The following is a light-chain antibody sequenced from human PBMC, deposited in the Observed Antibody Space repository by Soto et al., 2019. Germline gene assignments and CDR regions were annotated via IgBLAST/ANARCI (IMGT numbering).Light chain of an antibody. Sequence: QAVVTQPPSVSGAPGQRVTISCTGSSSNIGAGYDVHWYQQFPGTAPKLLIYGNNNRPSGVPDRFSASKSGTSASLAITGLQAEDEANYYCQSYDSSLSGYVFGGGTKLTVL. V-gene: IGLV1-40*01. J-gene: IGLJ3*02. CDR2: GNN. CDR3: QSYDSSLSGYV. CDR1: SSNIGAGYD.